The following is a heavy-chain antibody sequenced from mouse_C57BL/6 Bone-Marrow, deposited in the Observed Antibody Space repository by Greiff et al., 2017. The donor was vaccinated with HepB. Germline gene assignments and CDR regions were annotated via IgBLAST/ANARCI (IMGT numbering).Heavy chain of an antibody. V-gene: IGHV5-12*01. J-gene: IGHJ4*01. CDR2: ISNGGGRT. D-gene: IGHD2-4*01. Sequence: EVKLMESGGGLVQPGGSLKLSCAASGFTFSDYYMYWVRQTPEKRLEWVAYISNGGGRTYYPDTVKGRFTISRDNAKNTRYLQMSRRKSEDTAMHYCARGDDYDGYAMDYWGQGTSVTVSS. CDR1: GFTFSDYY. CDR3: ARGDDYDGYAMDY.